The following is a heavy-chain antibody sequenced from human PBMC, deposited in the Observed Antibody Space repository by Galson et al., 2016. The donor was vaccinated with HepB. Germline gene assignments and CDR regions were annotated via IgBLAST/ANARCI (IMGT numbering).Heavy chain of an antibody. CDR1: GGSISSGGYF. D-gene: IGHD2-21*02. J-gene: IGHJ2*01. V-gene: IGHV4-31*03. CDR3: ARGVKRIVVETGIRSYWYFDL. Sequence: TLSLTCTVSGGSISSGGYFWSWIRQHPGKGLEWIGYVYYTGSTSYSPSLKSRLTMSVDTSKNQFYLKLSSVTAADTAVYFCARGVKRIVVETGIRSYWYFDLWGRGTLVTVSS. CDR2: VYYTGST.